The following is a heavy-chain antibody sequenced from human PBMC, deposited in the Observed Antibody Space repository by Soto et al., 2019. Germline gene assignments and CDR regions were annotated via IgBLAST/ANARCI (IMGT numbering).Heavy chain of an antibody. D-gene: IGHD1-1*01. CDR1: GGSISSYY. V-gene: IGHV4-59*01. CDR3: ARVEMPTINP. J-gene: IGHJ5*02. CDR2: IYYSGRT. Sequence: SETLSLTCTVSGGSISSYYWSRIRQPPGKGLEWIGYIYYSGRTNYNPSLKSRVTISVDTSKNQFSLKLSSVTAADTAVYYCARVEMPTINPWGHGTLVTVSS.